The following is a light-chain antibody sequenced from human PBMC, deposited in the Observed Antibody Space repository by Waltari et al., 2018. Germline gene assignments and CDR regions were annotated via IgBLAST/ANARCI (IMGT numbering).Light chain of an antibody. Sequence: DIVMTQSPDSLAVSLGERANINCKSSQSVLYSSNNKNFLAWYQQKPGQPPKLLIHWASIRESGVPDRFGGSGSGADFTLTISSLQAEDVAVYYCQQYYSFPLTFGGGTKVEIK. CDR3: QQYYSFPLT. J-gene: IGKJ4*01. CDR1: QSVLYSSNNKNF. CDR2: WAS. V-gene: IGKV4-1*01.